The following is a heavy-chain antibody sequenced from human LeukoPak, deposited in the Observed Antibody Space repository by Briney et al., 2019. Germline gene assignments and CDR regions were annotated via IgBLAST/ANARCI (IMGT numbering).Heavy chain of an antibody. CDR3: ARDGFEGRRFDY. J-gene: IGHJ4*02. CDR2: ISSSSSYI. Sequence: GGSLRLSCAASGFTVSSNYMSWVRQAPGKGLEWVSSISSSSSYIYYADSVKGRFTISRDNAKNSLYLQMNSLRAEDTAVYYCARDGFEGRRFDYWGQGTLVTVSS. V-gene: IGHV3-21*01. D-gene: IGHD3-10*01. CDR1: GFTVSSNY.